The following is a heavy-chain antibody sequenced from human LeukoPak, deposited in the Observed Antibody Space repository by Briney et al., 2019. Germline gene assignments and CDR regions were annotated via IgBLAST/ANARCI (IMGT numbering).Heavy chain of an antibody. CDR2: ISGSGGST. Sequence: PGGSLRLSCAASGFTFRSYAMSWVRQAPGKGLEWVSAISGSGGSTYYADSVKGRFTISRDNSKNTLYLQMNSLRAEDTAVYYCAKDPYYYDSSGPFDYWGQGTLVTVSS. V-gene: IGHV3-23*01. J-gene: IGHJ4*02. CDR1: GFTFRSYA. D-gene: IGHD3-22*01. CDR3: AKDPYYYDSSGPFDY.